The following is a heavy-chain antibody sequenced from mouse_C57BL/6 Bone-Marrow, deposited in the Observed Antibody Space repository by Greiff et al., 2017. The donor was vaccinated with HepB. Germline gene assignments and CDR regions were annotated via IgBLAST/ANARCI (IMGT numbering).Heavy chain of an antibody. J-gene: IGHJ1*03. Sequence: EVKLQESGGDLVKPGGSLKLSCAASGFTFTSYGMSWVRQTPDQRLEWVATISSGGSYTYYPDSVKGRFTISRDNTKNTLYLQMSSLKSEDTAMYNCARKDYYGSSWYFDVWGTGTTVTVSS. CDR2: ISSGGSYT. D-gene: IGHD1-1*01. V-gene: IGHV5-6*01. CDR3: ARKDYYGSSWYFDV. CDR1: GFTFTSYG.